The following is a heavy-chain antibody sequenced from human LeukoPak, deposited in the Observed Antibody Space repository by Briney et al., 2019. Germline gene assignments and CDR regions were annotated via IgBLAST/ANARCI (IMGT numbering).Heavy chain of an antibody. CDR3: ARDRDGYMYYFDY. CDR1: GFTFSSYS. D-gene: IGHD5-24*01. Sequence: GGSLRLSCAASGFTFSSYSMNWVRQAPGKGLEWVSSISSSSSYIYYADSVKGRFTISRDNAKNSLYLQMNSLRAEDTAVYYCARDRDGYMYYFDYWGQGTLVTVSS. V-gene: IGHV3-21*01. J-gene: IGHJ4*02. CDR2: ISSSSSYI.